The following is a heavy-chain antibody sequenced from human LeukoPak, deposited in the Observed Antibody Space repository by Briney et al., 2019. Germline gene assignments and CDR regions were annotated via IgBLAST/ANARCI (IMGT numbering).Heavy chain of an antibody. D-gene: IGHD3-22*01. CDR2: ISAYNGNT. CDR1: GYTFTSYG. J-gene: IGHJ6*02. CDR3: AREEGDSYYYGMDV. Sequence: ASVKVSCKASGYTFTSYGISRVRQAPGQGLEWMGWISAYNGNTNYAQKLQGRVTMTTDTSTSTAYMELRSLRSDDTAVYYCAREEGDSYYYGMDVWGQGTTVTVSS. V-gene: IGHV1-18*01.